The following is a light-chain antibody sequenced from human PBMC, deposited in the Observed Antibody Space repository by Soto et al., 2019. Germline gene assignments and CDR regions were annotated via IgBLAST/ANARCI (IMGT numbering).Light chain of an antibody. CDR3: RQYNNYTNT. J-gene: IGKJ1*01. CDR2: EAS. V-gene: IGKV1-17*01. CDR1: HGIINH. Sequence: DIQMTQSPSSLSASVGDRVTITCRASHGIINHLGWYQQKPGKAPKRLIYEASILHSGVPSRFSDSESGTECTLTISSLQPEDFATYYCRQYNNYTNTFGQGTNVEIQ.